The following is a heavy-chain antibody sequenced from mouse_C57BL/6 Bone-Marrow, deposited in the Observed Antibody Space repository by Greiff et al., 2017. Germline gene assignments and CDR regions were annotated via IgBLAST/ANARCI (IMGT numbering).Heavy chain of an antibody. CDR1: GYTFTSYW. Sequence: VQLQQPGAELVKPGASVKLSCKASGYTFTSYWMQWVKQRPGQGLEWIGEIDPSDSYTNYNQKFKGKATLTVDTSSRTAYMQLSSLTSEDSAVYYCARGDYYGSPYAMDYWGQGTSVTVSS. CDR2: IDPSDSYT. CDR3: ARGDYYGSPYAMDY. J-gene: IGHJ4*01. V-gene: IGHV1-50*01. D-gene: IGHD1-1*01.